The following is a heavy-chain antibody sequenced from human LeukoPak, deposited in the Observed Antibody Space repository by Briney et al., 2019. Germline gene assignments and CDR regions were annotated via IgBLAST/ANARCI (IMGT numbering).Heavy chain of an antibody. D-gene: IGHD5-12*01. V-gene: IGHV4-39*01. CDR2: IYNSANT. Sequence: PSETLSLTCTVSGGSISSSSYCWDWIRQPPGKGLEWIGNIYNSANTHYNPSLKTRITMSVDTSKNQFSLKLNSVTAADTGIYYCARHSRSAYTGYKNAFDIWGQGTMVTVSS. CDR3: ARHSRSAYTGYKNAFDI. CDR1: GGSISSSSYC. J-gene: IGHJ3*02.